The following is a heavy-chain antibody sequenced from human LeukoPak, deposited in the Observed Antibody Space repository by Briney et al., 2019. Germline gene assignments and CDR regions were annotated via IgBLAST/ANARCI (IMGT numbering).Heavy chain of an antibody. D-gene: IGHD2-2*02. CDR3: ARGIWEFVVVPAAIPHPFDY. CDR2: IYYSGSI. V-gene: IGHV4-59*01. J-gene: IGHJ4*02. CDR1: GGSISSYY. Sequence: SETLSLTCTVSGGSISSYYWSWIRQPPGKGLEWIGYIYYSGSINYNPSLKSRVTISVDTSKNQFSLKLSSVTAADTAVYYCARGIWEFVVVPAAIPHPFDYWGQGTLVTVSS.